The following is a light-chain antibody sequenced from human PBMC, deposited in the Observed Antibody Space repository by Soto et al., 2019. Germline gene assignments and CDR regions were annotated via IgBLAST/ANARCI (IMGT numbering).Light chain of an antibody. J-gene: IGKJ4*01. CDR2: RAS. CDR3: QQYGSSPLT. CDR1: QSVASDT. V-gene: IGKV3-20*01. Sequence: EIWLTHSPATLSLFQGERATFPCRASQSVASDTLAWYHQKPGQTPKVLIYRASSRATGIPDRFSGSGSGTDFTLTISRLEPEDFAVYYCQQYGSSPLTFGGGTKVEIK.